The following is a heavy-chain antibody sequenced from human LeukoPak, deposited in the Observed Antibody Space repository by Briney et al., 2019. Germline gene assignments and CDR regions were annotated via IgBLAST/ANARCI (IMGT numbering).Heavy chain of an antibody. CDR2: ISSSGSTI. CDR3: ATNGGGDSGYGNFDY. J-gene: IGHJ4*02. Sequence: PGGSLRLSCAASGFTFSDYYMSWIRQAPGKGLEWVSYISSSGSTIYYADSVKGRFAISRDNSKNTLYLQMNRLRAEDTALYYCATNGGGDSGYGNFDYWGQGTLVTVSS. CDR1: GFTFSDYY. V-gene: IGHV3-11*01. D-gene: IGHD5-12*01.